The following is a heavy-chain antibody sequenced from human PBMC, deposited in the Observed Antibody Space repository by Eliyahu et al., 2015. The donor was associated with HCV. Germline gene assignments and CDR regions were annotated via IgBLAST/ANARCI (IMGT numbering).Heavy chain of an antibody. CDR1: GGXITTYY. V-gene: IGHV4-59*01. J-gene: IGHJ5*02. CDR3: ASGGGGIAVTGTGGWFDP. Sequence: QVQLQESGPGLVKPSETLSLTCXXSGGXITTYYWSWIRQPPGKGLEWIGYIHYSGSPNYNPSLKSRVTISVDTSKNQFSLNLTSVTAADTAMYYCASGGGGIAVTGTGGWFDPWGQGTLVTVSS. CDR2: IHYSGSP. D-gene: IGHD6-19*01.